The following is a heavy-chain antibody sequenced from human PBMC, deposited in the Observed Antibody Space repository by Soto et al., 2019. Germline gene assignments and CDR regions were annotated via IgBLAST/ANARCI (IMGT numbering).Heavy chain of an antibody. CDR1: GGSISSSNW. D-gene: IGHD2-15*01. Sequence: PSETLSVTCVVSGGSISSSNWWSWVRQPPGKGLEWIGEIYHSGSTNYNPSLKSRLTISVDESKNQFSLKLTSVTAADTAVYYCARDEYGGNFCVYWGHVTLVTVSP. V-gene: IGHV4-4*02. CDR3: ARDEYGGNFCVY. CDR2: IYHSGST. J-gene: IGHJ4*01.